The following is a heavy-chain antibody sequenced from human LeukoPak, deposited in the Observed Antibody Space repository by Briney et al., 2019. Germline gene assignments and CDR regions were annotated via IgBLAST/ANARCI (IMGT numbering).Heavy chain of an antibody. CDR3: AKDFFKTLDSTNGVCYPDY. CDR2: ISGSGGST. V-gene: IGHV3-23*01. J-gene: IGHJ4*02. CDR1: GFTFSSYA. D-gene: IGHD2-8*01. Sequence: GGSLRLSCAASGFTFSSYAMSWVRQTPGKGLEWVSAISGSGGSTYYADSVKGRFTISRDNSKNTLYLQMNNLRAEDTAVYYCAKDFFKTLDSTNGVCYPDYWGQGTLVTVSS.